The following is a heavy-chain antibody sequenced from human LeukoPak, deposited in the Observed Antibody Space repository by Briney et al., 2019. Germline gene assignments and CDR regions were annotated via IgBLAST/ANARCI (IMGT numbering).Heavy chain of an antibody. J-gene: IGHJ4*02. D-gene: IGHD5-24*01. Sequence: ASVKVSCKASGYTFTAYYIHWVRQAPGHALEWIGWINPNSGGTNYAQKLQGRVTMTRDTSISTVYMELSRLRSDDTAVYYCARDGRDGYNLVHYWGQGTLVTVSS. CDR1: GYTFTAYY. CDR2: INPNSGGT. V-gene: IGHV1-2*02. CDR3: ARDGRDGYNLVHY.